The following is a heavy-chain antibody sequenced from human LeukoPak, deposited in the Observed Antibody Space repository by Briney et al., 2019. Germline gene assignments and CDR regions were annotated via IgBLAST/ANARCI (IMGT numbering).Heavy chain of an antibody. V-gene: IGHV4-39*01. D-gene: IGHD5-24*01. CDR3: ATYRRDGYNYFFDY. Sequence: SETLSLTCTVSGGSLSSSSYYWGWIRQPPGKGLEWIGSIYYSGSTYYNPSLKSRVTISVDTSKNQFSLKLSSVTAADTAVYYCATYRRDGYNYFFDYWGQGTLVTVSS. J-gene: IGHJ4*02. CDR2: IYYSGST. CDR1: GGSLSSSSYY.